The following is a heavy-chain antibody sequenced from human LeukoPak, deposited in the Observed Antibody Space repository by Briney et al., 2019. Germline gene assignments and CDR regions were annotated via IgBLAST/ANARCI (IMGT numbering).Heavy chain of an antibody. Sequence: GGSLRLSCAGAGFSFRNYGRQWVRQAPGKGLDWVTIISYDGSNKYYGNSVKGRFTISRDNSKNTLYLQMNSLRAEDTAVYYCASSPYYDILTGTHGAFDIWGQGTMVTVSS. D-gene: IGHD3-9*01. J-gene: IGHJ3*02. V-gene: IGHV3-30*03. CDR2: ISYDGSNK. CDR1: GFSFRNYG. CDR3: ASSPYYDILTGTHGAFDI.